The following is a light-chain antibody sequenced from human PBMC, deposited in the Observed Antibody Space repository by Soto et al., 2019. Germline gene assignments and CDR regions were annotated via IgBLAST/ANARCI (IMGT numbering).Light chain of an antibody. CDR3: QQANSFPLT. Sequence: DIQMTQSPSSVSASGGDRVSITCRVSQGISSWLAWYQQKPGRALKLLIYTRSSLQSGVPSRFSGTRSGTDVTLTISSMQNEDVATYYCQQANSFPLTFGGGTKVEIK. J-gene: IGKJ4*01. CDR2: TRS. CDR1: QGISSW. V-gene: IGKV1-12*01.